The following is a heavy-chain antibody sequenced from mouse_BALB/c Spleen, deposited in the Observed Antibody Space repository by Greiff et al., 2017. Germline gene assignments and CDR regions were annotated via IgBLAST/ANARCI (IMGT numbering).Heavy chain of an antibody. V-gene: IGHV1-54*03. CDR3: ANSLLRLRYYAMDY. J-gene: IGHJ4*01. D-gene: IGHD1-2*01. Sequence: QVQLQQSGAELVRPGTSVKVSCKASGYAFTNYLIEWVKQRPGQGLEWIGVINPGSGGTNYNEKFKGKATLTADKSSSTAYMQLSSLTSDDSAVYFCANSLLRLRYYAMDYWGQGTSVTVSS. CDR1: GYAFTNYL. CDR2: INPGSGGT.